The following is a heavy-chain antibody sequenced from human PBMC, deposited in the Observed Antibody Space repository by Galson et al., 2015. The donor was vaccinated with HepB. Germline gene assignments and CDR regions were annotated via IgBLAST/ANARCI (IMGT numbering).Heavy chain of an antibody. V-gene: IGHV6-1*01. D-gene: IGHD5-12*01. CDR1: GDSVSSNSAA. J-gene: IGHJ4*02. CDR3: ARESGYSGYAPRGRDYFDY. Sequence: CAISGDSVSSNSAAWNWIRQSPSRGLEWLGRTYYRSKWYNDYAVSVKSRITINPGTSKNQFSLQLNSVTPEDTAVYYCARESGYSGYAPRGRDYFDYWGQGTLVTVSS. CDR2: TYYRSKWYN.